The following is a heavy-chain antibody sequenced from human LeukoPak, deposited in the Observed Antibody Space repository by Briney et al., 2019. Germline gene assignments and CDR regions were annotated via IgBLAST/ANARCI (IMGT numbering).Heavy chain of an antibody. Sequence: GGSLRLSCAASGFTFSSYWMSWVRQAPGKGLEWVANIKQDGSEKYYVDSVKGRFTISRDNAKNSLYLQMNSLRAEDTAVYYCARVGGYCGGDCYSSGFAFDIWGQGTMVTVSS. CDR3: ARVGGYCGGDCYSSGFAFDI. D-gene: IGHD2-21*02. J-gene: IGHJ3*02. CDR1: GFTFSSYW. CDR2: IKQDGSEK. V-gene: IGHV3-7*01.